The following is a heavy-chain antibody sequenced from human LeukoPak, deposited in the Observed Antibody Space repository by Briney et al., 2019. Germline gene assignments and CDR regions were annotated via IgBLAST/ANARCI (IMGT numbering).Heavy chain of an antibody. CDR2: IRYDGSNK. Sequence: GGSLRLSCAASGFTFSIYGMHWVRQAPGKGLEWVAFIRYDGSNKYYADSVKGRFTISRDNSKNTLYLQMNSLRAEDTAVYYCAKDMEPAAGFFDYWGQGTLVTVSS. CDR3: AKDMEPAAGFFDY. CDR1: GFTFSIYG. V-gene: IGHV3-30*02. D-gene: IGHD6-13*01. J-gene: IGHJ4*02.